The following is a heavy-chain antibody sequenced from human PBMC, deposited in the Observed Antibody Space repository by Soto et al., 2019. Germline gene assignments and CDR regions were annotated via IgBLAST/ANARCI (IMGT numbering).Heavy chain of an antibody. Sequence: QVQLQESGPGLVKPSETLSLTCTVSGGSISSYYWSWIRQPPGKGLEWIGYIYYSGSTNYNPSLKSRVTISVDTSKNQFSLKLSSVTAADTAVYDCAREGYSSSYNWFDPWGQGTLVTVSS. V-gene: IGHV4-59*01. CDR2: IYYSGST. CDR1: GGSISSYY. D-gene: IGHD6-6*01. CDR3: AREGYSSSYNWFDP. J-gene: IGHJ5*02.